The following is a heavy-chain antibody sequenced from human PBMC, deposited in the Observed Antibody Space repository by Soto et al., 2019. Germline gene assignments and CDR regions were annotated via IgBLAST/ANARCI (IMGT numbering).Heavy chain of an antibody. J-gene: IGHJ4*02. CDR3: ATGTYGDYANDFDY. V-gene: IGHV1-24*01. Sequence: ASVKVSCKVSGYTLTELYMHWVRQAPGKGLEWMGGFDPEDGETIYAQKFQGRVTMTEDTSTDTAYMELSSLRSEDTAVYYCATGTYGDYANDFDYWGQGTLVTVSS. CDR1: GYTLTELY. CDR2: FDPEDGET. D-gene: IGHD4-17*01.